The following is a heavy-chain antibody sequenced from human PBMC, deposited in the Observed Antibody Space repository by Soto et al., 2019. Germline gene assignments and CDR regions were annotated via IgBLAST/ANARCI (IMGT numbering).Heavy chain of an antibody. CDR2: IIPIFGTA. V-gene: IGHV1-69*06. CDR1: GGTFSSYA. J-gene: IGHJ2*01. D-gene: IGHD7-27*01. Sequence: QVQLVQSGAALKKPGSSVKVSCKASGGTFSSYAISSVRQAPGQGLEWMGGIIPIFGTANYAQKFQGRVTITADKSTCTACMELSSLRSEDTAVYYCARDPVQAGDAAHWYFDLWGRGTLYTVS. CDR3: ARDPVQAGDAAHWYFDL.